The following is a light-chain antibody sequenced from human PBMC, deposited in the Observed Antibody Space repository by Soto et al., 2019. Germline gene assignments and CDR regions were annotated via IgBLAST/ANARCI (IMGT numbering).Light chain of an antibody. J-gene: IGKJ1*01. CDR1: QSVSSN. Sequence: EIVMTQSPATLSVSPGERATLSCRASQSVSSNLAWYQQKPGQAPRLLIYGASTRATGIPARFSGSGSGTEFTLTISSLQSEDFATYYCHQYDSYPWTFGQGTKVEVK. CDR2: GAS. CDR3: HQYDSYPWT. V-gene: IGKV3-15*01.